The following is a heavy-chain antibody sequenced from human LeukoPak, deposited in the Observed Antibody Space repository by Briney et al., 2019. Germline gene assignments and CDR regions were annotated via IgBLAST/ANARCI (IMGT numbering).Heavy chain of an antibody. D-gene: IGHD6-13*01. CDR1: GFTFSSYE. J-gene: IGHJ6*03. V-gene: IGHV3-48*03. CDR3: ARLWTGSSWYNYYYYYMDV. CDR2: ISSSGGTI. Sequence: PGGSLRLSCEASGFTFSSYEMNWVRQAPGKGLEWVSYISSSGGTIYYADSVKGRFTISRDNAKNSLYLQMNSLRAEDTAVYYCARLWTGSSWYNYYYYYMDVWGKGTTVTVSS.